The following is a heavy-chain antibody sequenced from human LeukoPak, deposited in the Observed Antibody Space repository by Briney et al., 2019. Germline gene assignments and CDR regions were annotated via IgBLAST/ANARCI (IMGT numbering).Heavy chain of an antibody. V-gene: IGHV3-30*18. Sequence: GGSLRPSCAASGFTFSSYAIHWVRQAPGKGLEWVAVISYDGSTKFYADAVKGRFTISRDNSKNTLSLQMNSLRAEDTAVYYCAKVHLTYKYDSSGYGFQDYWGQGTLVTVSS. D-gene: IGHD3-22*01. CDR2: ISYDGSTK. CDR1: GFTFSSYA. CDR3: AKVHLTYKYDSSGYGFQDY. J-gene: IGHJ4*02.